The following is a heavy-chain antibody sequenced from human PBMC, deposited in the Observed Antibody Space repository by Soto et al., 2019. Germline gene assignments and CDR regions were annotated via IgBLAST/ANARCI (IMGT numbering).Heavy chain of an antibody. Sequence: GGSLRLSCAASGFTFSSYAMSWVRQAPGKGLEWVSAISGSGGSTYYADSVKGRFTISRDNSKNTLYLQMNSLRAEDTAVYYCAKDIGQQPTSWTGYWGQGTLVTVSS. CDR1: GFTFSSYA. CDR2: ISGSGGST. D-gene: IGHD6-13*01. V-gene: IGHV3-23*01. CDR3: AKDIGQQPTSWTGY. J-gene: IGHJ4*02.